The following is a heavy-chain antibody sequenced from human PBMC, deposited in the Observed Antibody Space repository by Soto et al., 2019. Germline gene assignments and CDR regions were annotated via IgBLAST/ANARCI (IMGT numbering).Heavy chain of an antibody. V-gene: IGHV4-39*01. CDR3: ARHRGPTGPNY. D-gene: IGHD3-10*01. J-gene: IGHJ4*02. CDR2: MYHSGNT. Sequence: QLQLQESGPGLVKPSETLSLTCTVSGGSISDNNYHWGWIRQPPGKGLEWIGSMYHSGNTYHRPSLKSRVTIAGDTAKNQFSLNLGSVTAADTGVYYCARHRGPTGPNYWGQGTLVTVSS. CDR1: GGSISDNNYH.